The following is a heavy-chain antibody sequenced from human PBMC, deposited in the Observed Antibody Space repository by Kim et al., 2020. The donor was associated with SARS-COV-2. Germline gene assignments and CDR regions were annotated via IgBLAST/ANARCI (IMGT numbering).Heavy chain of an antibody. CDR3: ARGGRTYYYGSGSYYNLGDFDY. Sequence: ASVKVSCKASGYTFTSYGISWVRQAPGQGLEWMGWISAYNGNTNYAQKLQGRVTMTTDTSTSTAYMELRSLRSDDTAVYYCARGGRTYYYGSGSYYNLGDFDYWGQGTLVTVSS. CDR2: ISAYNGNT. J-gene: IGHJ4*02. CDR1: GYTFTSYG. V-gene: IGHV1-18*04. D-gene: IGHD3-10*01.